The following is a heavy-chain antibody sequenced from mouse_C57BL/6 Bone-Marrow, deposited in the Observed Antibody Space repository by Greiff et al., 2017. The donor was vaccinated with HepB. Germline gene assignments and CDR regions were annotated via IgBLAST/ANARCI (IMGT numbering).Heavy chain of an antibody. CDR2: IDPANGNT. CDR3: APHYYYGSFYAMDY. J-gene: IGHJ4*01. V-gene: IGHV14-3*01. CDR1: GFNIKNTY. Sequence: VPLKQSVAELVRPGASVKLSCTASGFNIKNTYMHWVKQRPEQGLEWIGRIDPANGNTKYAPKFQGKATITADTSSNTAYLQLSSLTSEDTAIYYCAPHYYYGSFYAMDYWGQGTSVTVSS. D-gene: IGHD1-1*01.